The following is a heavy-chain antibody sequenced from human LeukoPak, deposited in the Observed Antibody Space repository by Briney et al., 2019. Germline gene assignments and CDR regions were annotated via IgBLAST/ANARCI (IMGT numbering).Heavy chain of an antibody. J-gene: IGHJ6*02. CDR2: IRSKAYGGTT. D-gene: IGHD5-24*01. V-gene: IGHV3-49*04. CDR1: GFTFGDHA. CDR3: TRVPIQLWLYSGMDV. Sequence: QSGGSLRLSCTASGFTFGDHAMSWVRQAPGRGLEWVGFIRSKAYGGTTEYAAFVKGRLTFSRDDSISIAYLHMNSLKTEDTAVYYCTRVPIQLWLYSGMDVWGQGTTVIVSS.